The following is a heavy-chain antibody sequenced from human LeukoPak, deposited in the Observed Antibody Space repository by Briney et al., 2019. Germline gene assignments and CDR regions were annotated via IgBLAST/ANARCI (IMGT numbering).Heavy chain of an antibody. CDR3: ARERNYGDYGNAFDV. J-gene: IGHJ3*01. CDR2: INPNSGGT. CDR1: GYTFTGYY. D-gene: IGHD4-17*01. Sequence: GASVKVSCKASGYTFTGYYMHWVRQAPGQGLEWMGWINPNSGGTNYAQKFQGRVTMTRDTSITTAYMELTRLRSDDTTIYYCARERNYGDYGNAFDVWGQGTKVTVSS. V-gene: IGHV1-2*02.